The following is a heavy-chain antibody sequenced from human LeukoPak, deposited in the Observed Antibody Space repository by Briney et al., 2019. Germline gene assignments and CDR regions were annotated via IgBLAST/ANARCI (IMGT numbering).Heavy chain of an antibody. CDR2: ITGSGGST. J-gene: IGHJ4*02. CDR3: ARDERLLSFLK. CDR1: GFTFNIYA. D-gene: IGHD3-3*01. V-gene: IGHV3-23*01. Sequence: GGSLRLSCAASGFTFNIYAMSWVRQAPGKGLEWVSGITGSGGSTYYADSVKGRFTISRDNSKNTLYLQMNSLRAEDTAIYYCARDERLLSFLKWGQGTLVTVSS.